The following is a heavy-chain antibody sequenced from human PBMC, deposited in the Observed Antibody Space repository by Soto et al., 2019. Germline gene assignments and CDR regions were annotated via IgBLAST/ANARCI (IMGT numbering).Heavy chain of an antibody. Sequence: PSETLSLTCAVSGYSISSGYYWGWIRQPPGKGLEWIGSIYRSGSTYYNPSLKSRVTISVDKSENQFSLKLTSLTAADTAVYYCASRDPGTSVDYWGQGTLVTVSS. CDR3: ASRDPGTSVDY. D-gene: IGHD1-7*01. CDR2: IYRSGST. CDR1: GYSISSGYY. V-gene: IGHV4-38-2*01. J-gene: IGHJ4*02.